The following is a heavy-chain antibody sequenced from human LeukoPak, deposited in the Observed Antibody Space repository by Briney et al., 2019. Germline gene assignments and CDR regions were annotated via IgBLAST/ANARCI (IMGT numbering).Heavy chain of an antibody. V-gene: IGHV3-49*04. J-gene: IGHJ4*02. D-gene: IGHD6-19*01. CDR3: GSAVSGWTGYFDY. Sequence: GGSLRLSCTASGFTFGDYDMSWVRQAPGKGLEWVGFIRSKAYGGTTEYAASVKGRFTISRDDYKSIAYLQMNSLKTGDTAVYYCGSAVSGWTGYFDYWGQGTLVTVSS. CDR1: GFTFGDYD. CDR2: IRSKAYGGTT.